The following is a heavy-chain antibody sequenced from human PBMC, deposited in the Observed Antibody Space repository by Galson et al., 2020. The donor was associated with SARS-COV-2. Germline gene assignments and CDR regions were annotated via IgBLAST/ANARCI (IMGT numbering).Heavy chain of an antibody. CDR1: GGTFSSYA. J-gene: IGHJ6*03. V-gene: IGHV1-69*10. CDR3: AGTVTTWEGLSGYYYYYMDV. CDR2: IIPILGIA. Sequence: KISCKASGGTFSSYAISWVRQAPGQGLEWMGGIIPILGIANYAQKFQGRVTITADKSTSTAYMELSSLRSEDTAVYYCAGTVTTWEGLSGYYYYYMDVWGKGTTVTVSS. D-gene: IGHD4-4*01.